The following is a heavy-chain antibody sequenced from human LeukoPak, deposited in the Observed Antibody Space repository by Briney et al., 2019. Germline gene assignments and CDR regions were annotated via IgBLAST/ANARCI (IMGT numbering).Heavy chain of an antibody. CDR3: ARGIAAAGP. CDR1: GFSFTTYG. CDR2: ISGYNGNT. Sequence: ASVKVSCKAPGFSFTTYGFSWVRQAPGQGLEWMGWISGYNGNTNYAQKLQGRVTMTTDTSTSTAYMELRSLRSDDTAVYYCARGIAAAGPWGQGTLVTVSS. D-gene: IGHD6-13*01. J-gene: IGHJ5*02. V-gene: IGHV1-18*01.